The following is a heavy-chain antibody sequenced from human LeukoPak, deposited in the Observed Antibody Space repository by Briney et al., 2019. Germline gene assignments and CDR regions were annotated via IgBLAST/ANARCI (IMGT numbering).Heavy chain of an antibody. Sequence: SETLSLTCAVYGGSFSGYYWSWIRQPPGKGLEWIGEINHSGSTNYNPSLKNRVTISVDTSKNQFSLKLSSVTAADTAVYYCARETRYFDWLAILDYWGQGTLVTVSS. CDR2: INHSGST. J-gene: IGHJ4*02. D-gene: IGHD3-9*01. CDR3: ARETRYFDWLAILDY. CDR1: GGSFSGYY. V-gene: IGHV4-34*01.